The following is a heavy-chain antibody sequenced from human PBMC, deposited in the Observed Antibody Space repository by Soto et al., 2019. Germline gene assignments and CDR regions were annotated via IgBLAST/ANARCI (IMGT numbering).Heavy chain of an antibody. D-gene: IGHD1-26*01. CDR2: ISYDGSNK. J-gene: IGHJ6*02. CDR3: AKDSGSYGLGYYYYGMDA. V-gene: IGHV3-30*18. CDR1: GFTFSSYG. Sequence: GGSLRLSCAASGFTFSSYGMHWVRQAPGKGLEWVAVISYDGSNKYYADSVKGRFTISRDNSKNTLYLQMNSLRAEDTAVYYCAKDSGSYGLGYYYYGMDAWGQGTTVTVS.